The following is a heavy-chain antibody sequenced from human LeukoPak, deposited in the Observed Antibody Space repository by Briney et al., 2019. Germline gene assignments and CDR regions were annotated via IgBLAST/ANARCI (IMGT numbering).Heavy chain of an antibody. CDR3: ARVMVATSDY. J-gene: IGHJ4*02. CDR2: ISSGGSSI. V-gene: IGHV3-11*04. CDR1: GLTFSDYY. Sequence: PGGSLRLSCGASGLTFSDYYMSWIRQAPGKGLEWLSYISSGGSSISYADSVQGRFTISRDNAKNSLYLQMNSLRAEDTAMYYCARVMVATSDYWGQGTLVTVSS. D-gene: IGHD5-12*01.